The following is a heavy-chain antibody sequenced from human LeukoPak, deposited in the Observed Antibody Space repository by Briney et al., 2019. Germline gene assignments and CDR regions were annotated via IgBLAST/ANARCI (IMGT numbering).Heavy chain of an antibody. CDR1: GFTFSHYS. CDR2: MGINSGLI. CDR3: AREFDYSTSGAGY. J-gene: IGHJ4*02. D-gene: IGHD4-11*01. V-gene: IGHV3-21*01. Sequence: PGGSLRLSCAASGFTFSHYSMNWVRQAPGKGLEWVSSMGINSGLIYYADSAKGRFTISRDNAKNSLYLQMNSLRAEDTAVYYCAREFDYSTSGAGYWGQGTLVTVSS.